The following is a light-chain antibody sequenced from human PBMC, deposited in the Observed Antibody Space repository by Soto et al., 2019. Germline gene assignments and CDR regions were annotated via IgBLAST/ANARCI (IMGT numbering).Light chain of an antibody. J-gene: IGLJ2*01. CDR1: TGAVTSGHY. V-gene: IGLV7-46*01. Sequence: QAVVTQEPSLTVSPGGTVTLTCGSSTGAVTSGHYPYWFQQKPGQAPRTLIYDTSNKHSWTPARFSGSLLGGKATLTLSGAQPEDEADYYCLLSSRGAGEVFGGGTKLTVL. CDR3: LLSSRGAGEV. CDR2: DTS.